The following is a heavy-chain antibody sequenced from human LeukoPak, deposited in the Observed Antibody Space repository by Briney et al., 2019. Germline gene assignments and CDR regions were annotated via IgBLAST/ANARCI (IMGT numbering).Heavy chain of an antibody. CDR2: INHSGST. J-gene: IGHJ3*02. Sequence: SETLSLTCTVSGDSISSGDYYWSWIRQPPGKGLEWIEEINHSGSTNYNPSLKSRVTISVDTSKNQFSLKLSSVTAADTAVYYCAGYYDILTGYATAAFDIWGQGTMVTVSS. V-gene: IGHV4-39*07. D-gene: IGHD3-9*01. CDR3: AGYYDILTGYATAAFDI. CDR1: GDSISSGDYY.